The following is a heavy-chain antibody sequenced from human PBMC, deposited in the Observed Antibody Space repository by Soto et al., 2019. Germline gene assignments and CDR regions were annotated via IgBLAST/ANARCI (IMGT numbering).Heavy chain of an antibody. V-gene: IGHV3-23*01. CDR2: ISGSGGST. CDR3: AIDTYYYGSGSRDY. CDR1: GFTFSSYA. J-gene: IGHJ4*02. D-gene: IGHD3-10*01. Sequence: EVQLLESGGGLVQPGGSLRLSCAASGFTFSSYAMSWVRQAPGKGLEWVSAISGSGGSTYYADSVKGRITISRDNSKNTLYLQMNSLRAEDTAVYYCAIDTYYYGSGSRDYWGQGTLVTVSS.